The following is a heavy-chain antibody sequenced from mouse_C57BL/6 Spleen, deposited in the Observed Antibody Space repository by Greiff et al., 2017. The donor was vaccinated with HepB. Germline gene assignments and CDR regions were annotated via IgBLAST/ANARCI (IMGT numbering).Heavy chain of an antibody. Sequence: EVQLQQSGPGLVKPSQSLSLTCSVTGYSITSGYYWNWIRQFPGNKLEWMGYISYDGSNNYNPSLKNRISITRDTSKNQFFLKLNSVTTEDTATYYCARGDHYYAMDYWGQGTSVTVSS. J-gene: IGHJ4*01. CDR3: ARGDHYYAMDY. CDR1: GYSITSGYY. V-gene: IGHV3-6*01. CDR2: ISYDGSN.